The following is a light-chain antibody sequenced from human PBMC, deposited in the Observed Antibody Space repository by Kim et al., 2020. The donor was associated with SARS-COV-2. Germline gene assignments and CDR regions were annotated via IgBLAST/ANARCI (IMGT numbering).Light chain of an antibody. CDR2: EAS. J-gene: IGKJ4*01. CDR3: QHKSRSPGLT. CDR1: QSIGTW. V-gene: IGKV1-5*03. Sequence: DIQMTQSPSTLSVSVGDRVTITCRASQSIGTWLAWYQQKPGKAPRLLIYEASNLDSGVPSRFSGTGSGTEFTLTISSLQTDDFATYYCQHKSRSPGLTFGGGTKVEIK.